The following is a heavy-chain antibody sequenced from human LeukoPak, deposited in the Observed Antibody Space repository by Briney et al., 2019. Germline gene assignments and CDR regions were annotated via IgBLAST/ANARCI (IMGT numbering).Heavy chain of an antibody. Sequence: PGGSLRLSCAASGFTFSSYEMNWVRQAPGKGLEWVSYIRSSGSIIFYADSVKGRFTISRDNAKNSLYLQMNSLRAEDTAVYYCARVNDYGGNDDAFDIWGQGTMDTVSS. J-gene: IGHJ3*02. CDR2: IRSSGSII. V-gene: IGHV3-48*03. CDR3: ARVNDYGGNDDAFDI. CDR1: GFTFSSYE. D-gene: IGHD4-23*01.